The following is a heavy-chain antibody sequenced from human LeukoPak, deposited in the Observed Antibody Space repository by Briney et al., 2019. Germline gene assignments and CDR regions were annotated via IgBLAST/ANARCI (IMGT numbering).Heavy chain of an antibody. J-gene: IGHJ6*02. V-gene: IGHV4-59*01. CDR3: AKGHKMGLRNPDYYYGMDV. Sequence: SETLSLTCTVSGGSISSYYWSWIRQPPGKGLEWIGYIYYSGSTNYNPSLKSRVTISVDTSKNQFSLKLSSVTAADTAVYYCAKGHKMGLRNPDYYYGMDVWGQGTTVTVSS. CDR1: GGSISSYY. D-gene: IGHD4-17*01. CDR2: IYYSGST.